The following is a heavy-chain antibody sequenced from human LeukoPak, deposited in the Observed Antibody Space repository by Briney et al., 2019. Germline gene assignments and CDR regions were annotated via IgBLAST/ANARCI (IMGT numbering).Heavy chain of an antibody. V-gene: IGHV3-21*01. Sequence: PGGSLRLSCAASGFTFSSYSMNWVRQAPGKGLEWVSSISSSSSYIYYADSVKGRFTISRDNAKNSLYLQMNSLRAEDTAVYYCARLRDYYDSSGYSFGNYYFDYWGQGTLVTVSS. CDR3: ARLRDYYDSSGYSFGNYYFDY. CDR1: GFTFSSYS. D-gene: IGHD3-22*01. J-gene: IGHJ4*02. CDR2: ISSSSSYI.